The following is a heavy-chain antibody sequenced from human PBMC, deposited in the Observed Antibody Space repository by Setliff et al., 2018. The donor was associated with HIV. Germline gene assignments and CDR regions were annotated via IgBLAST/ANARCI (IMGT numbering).Heavy chain of an antibody. CDR3: ARHRSYGDYDPNWFDP. Sequence: SETLSLTCAVYGGSFSGYHWTWIRQPPGKGLQWIGSIYFSGSTYYNPSLKSRVTISVDTSKNQFSLKLRSVTAADTGIYYCARHRSYGDYDPNWFDPWGQGTLVTVS. D-gene: IGHD4-17*01. J-gene: IGHJ5*02. V-gene: IGHV4-34*01. CDR2: IYFSGST. CDR1: GGSFSGYH.